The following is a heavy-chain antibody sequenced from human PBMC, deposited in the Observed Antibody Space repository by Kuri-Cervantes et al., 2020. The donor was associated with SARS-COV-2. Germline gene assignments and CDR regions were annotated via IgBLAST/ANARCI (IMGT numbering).Heavy chain of an antibody. CDR2: IYFSGST. CDR3: GRQASDWHIDY. J-gene: IGHJ4*02. D-gene: IGHD3-9*01. V-gene: IGHV4-39*01. Sequence: SETLSLTCSVSGGSISSSGHYWGWVRQPPGKGLEWIGSIYFSGSTYYTPSLKSRVTISVDTSKNQFSLKLTFVTATDTAVYYCGRQASDWHIDYWGQGTLVTVSS. CDR1: GGSISSSGHY.